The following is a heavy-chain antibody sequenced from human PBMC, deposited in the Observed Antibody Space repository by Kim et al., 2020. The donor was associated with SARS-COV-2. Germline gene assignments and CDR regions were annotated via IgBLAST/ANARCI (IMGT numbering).Heavy chain of an antibody. J-gene: IGHJ6*02. D-gene: IGHD3-10*01. CDR1: GFTFSDYA. Sequence: GGSLRLSCAASGFTFSDYAMSWVRQAPGKGPEWVSGISASGRGTYYADSVKGRFTVSRDNSKSTLYLQLESLRAEDTAVYYCAKGTLIMVRQIIREGYYYYYGMDVWGQGTTVAVSS. CDR3: AKGTLIMVRQIIREGYYYYYGMDV. V-gene: IGHV3-23*01. CDR2: ISASGRGT.